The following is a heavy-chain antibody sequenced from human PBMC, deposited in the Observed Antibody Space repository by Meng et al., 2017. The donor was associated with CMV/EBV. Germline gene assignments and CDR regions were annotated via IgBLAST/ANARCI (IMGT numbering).Heavy chain of an antibody. Sequence: GESLKISCAASGFTFSSYSMNWVRQAPGKGLEWVSSISNSSSYIYYADSVKGRFTISRDNAKNSLYLQMNSLRAEDTAVYYCARDKRFQGWFDPWGQGTLVTVSS. D-gene: IGHD5-24*01. CDR3: ARDKRFQGWFDP. CDR1: GFTFSSYS. V-gene: IGHV3-21*01. CDR2: ISNSSSYI. J-gene: IGHJ5*02.